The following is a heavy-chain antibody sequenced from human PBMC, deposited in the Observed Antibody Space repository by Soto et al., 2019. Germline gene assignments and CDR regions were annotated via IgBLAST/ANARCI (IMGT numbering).Heavy chain of an antibody. Sequence: QVQLVQSGAEVKKPGSSVKVSCKTSGVSFNNNGIGWVRQAPGHGLEWMGGVSPPFRTSNYARKFQGRISSTADAYPGTVNIELSSLTSEDTAQYYCARVLYYGSGSYSPYGMDVWGQGTTVTVSS. D-gene: IGHD3-10*01. CDR2: VSPPFRTS. CDR3: ARVLYYGSGSYSPYGMDV. CDR1: GVSFNNNG. J-gene: IGHJ6*02. V-gene: IGHV1-69*01.